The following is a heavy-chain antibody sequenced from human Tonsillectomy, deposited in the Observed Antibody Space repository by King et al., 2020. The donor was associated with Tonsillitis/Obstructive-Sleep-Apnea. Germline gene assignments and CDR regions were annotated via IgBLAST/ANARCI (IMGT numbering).Heavy chain of an antibody. Sequence: VQLVESGGGLVQPGGSLRLSCAVSEFIFSSYSMHWVRRAPGKGLVWVSHINVDGSSTNYADSVKGRFTISRDNAKNTLYLQMNSLRAEDTAVYYCARDHSGTGAAFDIWGQGTMLTVSS. D-gene: IGHD1-1*01. J-gene: IGHJ3*02. CDR1: EFIFSSYS. CDR2: INVDGSST. V-gene: IGHV3-74*01. CDR3: ARDHSGTGAAFDI.